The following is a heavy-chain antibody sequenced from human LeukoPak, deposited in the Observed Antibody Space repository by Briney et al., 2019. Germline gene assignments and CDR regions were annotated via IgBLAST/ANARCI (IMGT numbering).Heavy chain of an antibody. CDR2: STNSVTDI. CDR1: GFTFSSYS. V-gene: IGHV3-48*02. CDR3: ARGRDHAFDI. J-gene: IGHJ3*02. Sequence: GGSLRLSCAASGFTFSSYSMNWVRQAPGKGPEWVSFSTNSVTDISYADSVRGRFTISRDNAKNSLYLQMNDLRDEDTAVYYCARGRDHAFDIWGQGTMVTVSS.